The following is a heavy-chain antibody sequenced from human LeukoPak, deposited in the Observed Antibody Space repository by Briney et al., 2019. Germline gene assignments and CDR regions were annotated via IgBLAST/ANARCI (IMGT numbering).Heavy chain of an antibody. J-gene: IGHJ6*03. D-gene: IGHD3-3*01. CDR3: ARVGYDFWSGIEAGYYYYYYMDV. CDR2: MTSSGSA. V-gene: IGHV4-39*07. Sequence: SETLSLTCTVSGVSISSITDYWGWIRQPPGKGLEWIGGMTSSGSAYYNPSLKSRVTISADKSKNQFSLKLNSVTAADTAVYYCARVGYDFWSGIEAGYYYYYYMDVWGKGTTVTVSS. CDR1: GVSISSITDY.